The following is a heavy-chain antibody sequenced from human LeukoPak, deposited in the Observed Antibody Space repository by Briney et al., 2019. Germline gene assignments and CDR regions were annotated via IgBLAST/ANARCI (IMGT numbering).Heavy chain of an antibody. D-gene: IGHD2-21*02. CDR1: GGPMSSSGQY. J-gene: IGHJ3*02. CDR3: ARNMTAISRLDVFDI. CDR2: IYYSGST. Sequence: PSETLSLTCTVSGGPMSSSGQYWGWIRQSPVKGLEWIGSIYYSGSTYYNPSLKSRVTISVDTSKNQFSLELRSVTAADTAIYYCARNMTAISRLDVFDIWGPGTMVTVS. V-gene: IGHV4-39*01.